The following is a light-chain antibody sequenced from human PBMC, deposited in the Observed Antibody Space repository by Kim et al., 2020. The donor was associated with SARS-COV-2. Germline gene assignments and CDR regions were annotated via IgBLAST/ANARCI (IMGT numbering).Light chain of an antibody. Sequence: EIVLTQSPATLSLSPGERATLSCRASRSVTTNLAWYHQKPGQPPRLLTYDASNRATGIPARFSGSGSGTEFTLTISSLESEDFAVYYCQQRESWPLTFGGGTKVDIK. V-gene: IGKV3-11*01. J-gene: IGKJ4*01. CDR2: DAS. CDR3: QQRESWPLT. CDR1: RSVTTN.